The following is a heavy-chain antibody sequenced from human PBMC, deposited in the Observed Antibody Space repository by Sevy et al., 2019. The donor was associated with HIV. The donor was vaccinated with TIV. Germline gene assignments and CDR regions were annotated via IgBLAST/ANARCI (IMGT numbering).Heavy chain of an antibody. V-gene: IGHV3-11*01. J-gene: IGHJ5*02. Sequence: GGSLRLSCAASGFTFSHYYMSWIRQAPGKGLEWVSYISSSGNTIYYTDSVKGRFTISRDNAKNSLYLQMDSLRAEDTAVYYCARDPTYYDFWSGYYTGWFDLWGQGTLVTVSS. CDR3: ARDPTYYDFWSGYYTGWFDL. CDR2: ISSSGNTI. D-gene: IGHD3-3*01. CDR1: GFTFSHYY.